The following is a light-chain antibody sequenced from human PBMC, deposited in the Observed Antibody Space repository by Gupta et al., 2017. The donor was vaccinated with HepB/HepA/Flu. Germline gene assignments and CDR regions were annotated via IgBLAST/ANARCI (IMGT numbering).Light chain of an antibody. J-gene: IGLJ2*01. Sequence: QSALTQPASVSGSPGQSITISCTGTSSDVGTYNYVSWYQQHPGKAPKLMISDVSKRPAGVANRFSGSKSGNTASLTISGRQAEDEADYYGSSYTSSSTLVFGGGTKLTVL. CDR1: SSDVGTYNY. V-gene: IGLV2-14*01. CDR2: DVS. CDR3: SSYTSSSTLV.